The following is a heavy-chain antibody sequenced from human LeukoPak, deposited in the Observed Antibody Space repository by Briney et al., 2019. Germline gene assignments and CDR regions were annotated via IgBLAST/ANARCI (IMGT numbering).Heavy chain of an antibody. CDR3: AKCLMVNVRGPLDV. CDR2: IKQDGSAE. D-gene: IGHD2-21*01. V-gene: IGHV3-7*01. Sequence: PTGGSLRLSCAASGFTFSDYWITWVRQAPGKGLEWVANIKQDGSAEFYVDSVKGRFTVSRDNAENSLYLQMNSLRAEDTAVYYCAKCLMVNVRGPLDVWGQGATVIVSS. J-gene: IGHJ6*02. CDR1: GFTFSDYW.